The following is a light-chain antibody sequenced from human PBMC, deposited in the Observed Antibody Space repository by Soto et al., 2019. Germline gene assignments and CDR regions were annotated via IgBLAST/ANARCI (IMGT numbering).Light chain of an antibody. CDR3: QQYNSHSRT. CDR1: QSISSW. CDR2: DAS. V-gene: IGKV1-5*01. J-gene: IGKJ1*01. Sequence: DIQMTQSPCTLSASVGDRVIVTCRASQSISSWLAWYQQKPGKAPKLLIHDASSLQSRVPSSFSGSGSGTEFTLTISSLQPDDFATYYCQQYNSHSRTFGQGTKVDIK.